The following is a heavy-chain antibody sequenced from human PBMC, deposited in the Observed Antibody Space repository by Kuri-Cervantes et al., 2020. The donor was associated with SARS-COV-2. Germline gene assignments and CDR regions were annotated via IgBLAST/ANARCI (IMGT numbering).Heavy chain of an antibody. CDR1: GFTFNNYG. D-gene: IGHD3-10*01. CDR2: LRYDGGEK. CDR3: ASGVWFGEPSAV. Sequence: GESLKISCAASGFTFNNYGMHWVRQAPGKGLEWVAFLRYDGGEKHYADSVKGRFTISRDSSKNTLYLQMNSLRAEDTAVYYCASGVWFGEPSAVWGHGTLVTVSS. J-gene: IGHJ4*01. V-gene: IGHV3-30*02.